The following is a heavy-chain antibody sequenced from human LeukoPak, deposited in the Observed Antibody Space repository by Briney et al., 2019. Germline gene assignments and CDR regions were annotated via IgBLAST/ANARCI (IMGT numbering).Heavy chain of an antibody. Sequence: GRSLRLSCAASGFTFSSYAMHWVRQAPGKGLEWVAVISYDGSNKYCADSVKGRFTISRGNSKNTLYLQMNSLRAEDTAVYYCARDRHRITMVRGVTPDYWGQGTLVTVSS. CDR1: GFTFSSYA. J-gene: IGHJ4*02. CDR3: ARDRHRITMVRGVTPDY. CDR2: ISYDGSNK. D-gene: IGHD3-10*01. V-gene: IGHV3-30-3*01.